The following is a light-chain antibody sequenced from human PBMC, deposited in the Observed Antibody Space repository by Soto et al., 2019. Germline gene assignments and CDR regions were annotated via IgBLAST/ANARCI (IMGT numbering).Light chain of an antibody. Sequence: DIVMTQSPGTLSLSPGERATLSCRASQGVSSSYLAWYQQKPGQAPRLLTYGSSSRATGIPDRFSGSGSATDITLTISRLEPEDFSVYYCQQYVSTYTFGQGTKLEIK. J-gene: IGKJ2*01. CDR1: QGVSSSY. CDR2: GSS. CDR3: QQYVSTYT. V-gene: IGKV3-20*01.